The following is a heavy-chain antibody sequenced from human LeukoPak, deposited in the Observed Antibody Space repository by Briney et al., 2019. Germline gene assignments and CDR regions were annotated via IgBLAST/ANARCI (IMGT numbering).Heavy chain of an antibody. J-gene: IGHJ4*02. CDR1: GFIFSDFS. V-gene: IGHV3-7*01. Sequence: PGGSLRLSCTVSGFIFSDFSMSWVRQAPGKGLEWVAKMSEDGNEIFYVDSVKGRFTISRDNTKKSLYLQLNSLRPEDSAVYYCAKDGYFVGDKTSPAGYWGQGTLVTVSS. CDR2: MSEDGNEI. D-gene: IGHD3-22*01. CDR3: AKDGYFVGDKTSPAGY.